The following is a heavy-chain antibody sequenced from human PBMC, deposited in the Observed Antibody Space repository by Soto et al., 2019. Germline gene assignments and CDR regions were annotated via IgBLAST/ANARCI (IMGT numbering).Heavy chain of an antibody. Sequence: PGGSLRLSCAASGFTFSNAWMSWVRQAPGKGLEWVGRIKSKTDGGTTDYAAPVKGRFTISRDDSKNTLYLQMNSLKTEDTAVYYCTTAPTDHSSWDFDYWGQGTLVTVSS. CDR1: GFTFSNAW. J-gene: IGHJ4*02. CDR3: TTAPTDHSSWDFDY. D-gene: IGHD6-13*01. CDR2: IKSKTDGGTT. V-gene: IGHV3-15*01.